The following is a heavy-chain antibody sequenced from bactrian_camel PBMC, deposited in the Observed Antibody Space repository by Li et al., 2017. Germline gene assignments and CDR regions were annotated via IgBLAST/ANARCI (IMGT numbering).Heavy chain of an antibody. D-gene: IGHD2*01. Sequence: HVQLVESGGGAVQSGGSLRLSCVASGYRGRCMAWFRQAPGKEREGVAAIDSDEITSYTDAVKGRFTLSQDKAKHMLYLQMDSLRTEDTAMYYCAVDPACTTITGRISGMPVGDSSRADWGPGTQVTVS. J-gene: IGHJ4*01. CDR3: AVDPACTTITGRISGMPVGDSSRAD. CDR2: IDSDEIT. CDR1: GYRGRC. V-gene: IGHV3S53*01.